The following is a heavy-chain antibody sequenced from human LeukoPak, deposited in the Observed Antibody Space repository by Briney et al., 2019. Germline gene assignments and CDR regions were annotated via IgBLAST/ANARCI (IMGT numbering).Heavy chain of an antibody. CDR3: ANVGDYGGANWFDP. V-gene: IGHV3-23*01. CDR1: GFSLSSYA. Sequence: GGSLRLSCAASGFSLSSYAMTWVRQAPGKGLEWVSVISGSGDSTYDADSVKGRFTISRDNSKNTLYLQMDSLRDEDTAVYYCANVGDYGGANWFDPWGQGTLVTVSS. CDR2: ISGSGDST. J-gene: IGHJ5*02. D-gene: IGHD4-23*01.